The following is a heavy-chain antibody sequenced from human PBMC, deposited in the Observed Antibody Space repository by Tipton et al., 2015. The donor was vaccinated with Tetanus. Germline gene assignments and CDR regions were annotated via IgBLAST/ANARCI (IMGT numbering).Heavy chain of an antibody. J-gene: IGHJ4*02. CDR2: SWYDGTDK. Sequence: SLRLSCAASGFIFSSYGIHWVRQAPGKGLEWVADSWYDGTDKYYADSVKGRFTISRDNSKSILYLQMNSLRAEEAAGYCCAREADCGGGSCFSGDFDNWGQGTQVTVSS. D-gene: IGHD2-15*01. CDR3: AREADCGGGSCFSGDFDN. CDR1: GFIFSSYG. V-gene: IGHV3-33*01.